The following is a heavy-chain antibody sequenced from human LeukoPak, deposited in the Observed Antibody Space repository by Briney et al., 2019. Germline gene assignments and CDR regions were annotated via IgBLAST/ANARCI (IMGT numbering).Heavy chain of an antibody. CDR2: ISYSGST. D-gene: IGHD2-15*01. Sequence: PSETLSLTCTVSGGSISSYYWSWLRQPPGKGLEWIGYISYSGSTNYNPSLKSRVTISVDTSKNQFSLKLCSVTAADTAVYYCVAGGGNFNYWGQGTLVTVSS. CDR1: GGSISSYY. J-gene: IGHJ4*02. CDR3: VAGGGNFNY. V-gene: IGHV4-59*01.